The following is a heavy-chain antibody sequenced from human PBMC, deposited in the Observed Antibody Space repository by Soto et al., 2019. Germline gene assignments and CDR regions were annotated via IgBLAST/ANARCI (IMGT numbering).Heavy chain of an antibody. CDR1: GFIFSSYW. D-gene: IGHD5-12*01. J-gene: IGHJ4*02. CDR2: INSDGSST. Sequence: EVQLVESGGGLVQPGGSLRLSCATSGFIFSSYWIHWVRQAPGKGLMWVSRINSDGSSTNYADSVKGRFTISRDNAKNTLYLQMNSLRAEDTAVYYCARGGGDGYNWGYTYWGQGTLVTVSS. V-gene: IGHV3-74*01. CDR3: ARGGGDGYNWGYTY.